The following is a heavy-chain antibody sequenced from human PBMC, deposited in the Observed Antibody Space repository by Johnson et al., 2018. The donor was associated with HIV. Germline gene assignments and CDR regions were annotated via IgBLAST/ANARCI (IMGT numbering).Heavy chain of an antibody. D-gene: IGHD1-26*01. CDR3: AKVSWEARLGDPFDI. CDR2: ISYDGSNK. J-gene: IGHJ3*02. CDR1: GFTFRTFP. V-gene: IGHV3-30-3*01. Sequence: QVQLVESGGGVVQPGRSLRLSCAASGFTFRTFPMHWVRQAPGKGLEWMAFISYDGSNKYYADSVKGRFTISRDNSKNTLYLQMNSLRAEDTAVYYCAKVSWEARLGDPFDIWGQGTMVTVSS.